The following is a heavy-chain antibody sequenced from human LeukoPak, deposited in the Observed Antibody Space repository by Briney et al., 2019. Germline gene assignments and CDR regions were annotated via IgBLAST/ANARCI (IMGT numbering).Heavy chain of an antibody. CDR1: GFTFSSYS. D-gene: IGHD6-19*01. Sequence: GGSLRLSCAASGFTFSSYSMNWVRQAPGKGLEWVSSISSSSSYIYYADSVKGRFTISRDNAKNSLYLQMNGLRAEDTAVYYCARGAYSSGWAYFDHWGQGTLVTVSS. CDR2: ISSSSSYI. J-gene: IGHJ4*02. V-gene: IGHV3-21*01. CDR3: ARGAYSSGWAYFDH.